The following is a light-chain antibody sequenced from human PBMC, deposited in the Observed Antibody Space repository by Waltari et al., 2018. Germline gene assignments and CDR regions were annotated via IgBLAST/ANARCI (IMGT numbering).Light chain of an antibody. CDR3: EQGYVTPRT. Sequence: DIQMTQSPSSLSASVGDRVTITCRASQGVNNYLHWYQQKAGKAPKLLIYGASSLHSGVPSRFSGGGSGTDFTLTISGLQAEDFATYYCEQGYVTPRTFGQGTKLEI. V-gene: IGKV1-39*01. J-gene: IGKJ2*01. CDR1: QGVNNY. CDR2: GAS.